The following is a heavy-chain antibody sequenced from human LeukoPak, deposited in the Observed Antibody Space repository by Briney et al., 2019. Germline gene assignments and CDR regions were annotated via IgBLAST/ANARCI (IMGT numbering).Heavy chain of an antibody. J-gene: IGHJ4*02. Sequence: SETLSLTCTVSGGSISRYYWSWIRQPPGKGLEWIGYMSYSGSTNYNPSLKSRVTVSVDTSKNQFSLKLSSVTAADTAVYYCARGDIYGRFDYWGQGTLVTVSS. CDR2: MSYSGST. CDR3: ARGDIYGRFDY. V-gene: IGHV4-59*01. D-gene: IGHD1-26*01. CDR1: GGSISRYY.